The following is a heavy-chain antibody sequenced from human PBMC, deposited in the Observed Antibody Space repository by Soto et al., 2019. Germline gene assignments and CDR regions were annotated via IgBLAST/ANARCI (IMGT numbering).Heavy chain of an antibody. D-gene: IGHD3-22*01. CDR1: GFTFSSYA. J-gene: IGHJ4*02. V-gene: IGHV3-30-3*01. Sequence: QVQLVESGGGVVQPGRSLRLSCAASGFTFSSYAMHWVRQAPGKGLEWVAVISYDGSNKYYADSVKGRFTISRDNSKNTLYLQMNSLRAEDTAVYYCARDGNPQDSSGYNFDYWGQGTLVTVSS. CDR3: ARDGNPQDSSGYNFDY. CDR2: ISYDGSNK.